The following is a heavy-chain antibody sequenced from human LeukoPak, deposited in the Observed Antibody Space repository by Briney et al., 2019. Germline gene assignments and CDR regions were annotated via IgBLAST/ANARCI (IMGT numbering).Heavy chain of an antibody. CDR3: ASYDLGEGGGDSVYVN. D-gene: IGHD5/OR15-5a*01. J-gene: IGHJ4*02. Sequence: ASVTVSCMSSGYTFTRYYMHWVRQAPGQGLEWMGWINPNSGGTNYAQKFKGRVTMTRDTSISTAYMELSRLRSDDTAVYYCASYDLGEGGGDSVYVNWGQGTLVTGSS. CDR1: GYTFTRYY. V-gene: IGHV1-2*02. CDR2: INPNSGGT.